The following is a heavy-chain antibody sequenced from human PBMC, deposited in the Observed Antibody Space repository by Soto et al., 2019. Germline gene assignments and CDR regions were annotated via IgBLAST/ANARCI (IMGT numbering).Heavy chain of an antibody. J-gene: IGHJ4*02. CDR2: IYYSGST. CDR1: DGSIGSTTHY. D-gene: IGHD3-9*01. CDR3: ARAPGYFDWAQ. Sequence: SETLSLTCTVSDGSIGSTTHYWGWIRQPPGKGLEWIGKIYYSGSTYYNPSLKSRVTISVDTSKNQFSLKLSSVTAADTAVYYCARAPGYFDWAQWGQGTLVTVS. V-gene: IGHV4-39*01.